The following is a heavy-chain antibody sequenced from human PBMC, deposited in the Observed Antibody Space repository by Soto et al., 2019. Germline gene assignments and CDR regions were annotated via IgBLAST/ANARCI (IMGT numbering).Heavy chain of an antibody. CDR2: IWYDGSNK. D-gene: IGHD3-22*01. CDR1: GFTFSSYG. V-gene: IGHV3-33*01. Sequence: PGGSLRLSCAASGFTFSSYGMHWVRQAPGKGLEWVAVIWYDGSNKYYADSVKGRFTISRDNSKNTLYLQMNSLRAEDTAVYYCARDLYYDSSGSPCSHWGQGTLVTVSS. CDR3: ARDLYYDSSGSPCSH. J-gene: IGHJ1*01.